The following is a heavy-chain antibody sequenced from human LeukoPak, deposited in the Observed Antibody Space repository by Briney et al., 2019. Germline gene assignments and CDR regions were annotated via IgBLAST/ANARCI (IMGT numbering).Heavy chain of an antibody. CDR2: IYSGGST. CDR3: ARASRWLQYNFDY. Sequence: GGSLRLSCAASGFTFNGYGMSWVRQAPGKGLEWVSVIYSGGSTYYADSVKGRFTISRDNSKNTLYLQMNSLRAEDTAVYYCARASRWLQYNFDYWGQGTLVTVSS. CDR1: GFTFNGYG. D-gene: IGHD5-24*01. J-gene: IGHJ4*02. V-gene: IGHV3-66*02.